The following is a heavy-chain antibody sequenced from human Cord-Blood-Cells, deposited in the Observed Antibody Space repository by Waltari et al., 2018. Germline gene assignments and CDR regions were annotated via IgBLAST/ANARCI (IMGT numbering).Heavy chain of an antibody. CDR2: ISGSGGST. Sequence: EVQLLESGGGLVQPGGSLRPSCAASGFTFSSYAMSWFRQAPGKGLEWVSAISGSGGSTYYADSVKGRFIISRDNSKNTLYLQMNSLRAEDTAVYYCAKMGSGSYWGSYFDYWGQGTLVTVSP. CDR1: GFTFSSYA. V-gene: IGHV3-23*01. CDR3: AKMGSGSYWGSYFDY. J-gene: IGHJ4*02. D-gene: IGHD1-26*01.